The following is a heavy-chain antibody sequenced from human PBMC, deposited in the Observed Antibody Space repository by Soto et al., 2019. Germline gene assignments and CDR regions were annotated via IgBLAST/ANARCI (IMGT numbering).Heavy chain of an antibody. CDR2: IWYDGSNK. J-gene: IGHJ4*02. CDR1: GFNFSSYG. Sequence: GGSLRLSCAASGFNFSSYGMHWVRQAPGKGLEWVAVIWYDGSNKYNADSVKGRFTISRDNSKNTLYMQMNSLRAEDTAVYYVASDNSIRYCFAYWESGSLLTVS. D-gene: IGHD3-22*01. CDR3: ASDNSIRYCFAY. V-gene: IGHV3-33*01.